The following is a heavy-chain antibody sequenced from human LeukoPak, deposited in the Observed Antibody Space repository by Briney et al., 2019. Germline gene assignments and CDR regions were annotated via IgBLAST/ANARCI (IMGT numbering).Heavy chain of an antibody. J-gene: IGHJ5*02. D-gene: IGHD3-16*02. CDR3: ARGLSPIFAYWWFDP. Sequence: SETLSLTCTVSGGSISSGDYYWSWIRQPPGKGLEWIGYIYYSGSTYYNPSLKSRVTISVDTSKNQFSLKLSSVTAADTAVYYCARGLSPIFAYWWFDPWGQGTLVTVSS. CDR1: GGSISSGDYY. V-gene: IGHV4-30-4*08. CDR2: IYYSGST.